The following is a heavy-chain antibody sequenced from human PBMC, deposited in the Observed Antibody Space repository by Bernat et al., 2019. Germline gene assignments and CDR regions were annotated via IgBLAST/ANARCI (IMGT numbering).Heavy chain of an antibody. V-gene: IGHV1-2*04. CDR3: ARDPAGYSSGWVFDY. Sequence: QVQLVQSGAEVKKPGASVKVSCKASGYTFTGYYMHWVRQAPGQGLEWMGWINPNSGGTNYAQEFQGWVTMTGDTSISTAYMELSRLSSDGTAVYYCARDPAGYSSGWVFDYWGQGTLVTVSS. D-gene: IGHD6-19*01. CDR2: INPNSGGT. CDR1: GYTFTGYY. J-gene: IGHJ4*02.